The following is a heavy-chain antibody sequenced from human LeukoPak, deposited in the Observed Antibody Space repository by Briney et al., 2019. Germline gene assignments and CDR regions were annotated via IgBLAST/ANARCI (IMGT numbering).Heavy chain of an antibody. J-gene: IGHJ4*02. CDR3: ARSKIDY. Sequence: GGSLRLSCAASGFTFSTYWMMWVRQAPGKGLEWVANINEDGSEKYYADSVEGRFTISRDNAKNSLDLQMSSLRADDTALYYCARSKIDYRGQGTLVTVSS. D-gene: IGHD4-11*01. CDR1: GFTFSTYW. V-gene: IGHV3-7*01. CDR2: INEDGSEK.